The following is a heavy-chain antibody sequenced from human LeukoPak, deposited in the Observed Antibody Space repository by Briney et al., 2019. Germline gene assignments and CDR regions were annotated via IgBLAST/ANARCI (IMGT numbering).Heavy chain of an antibody. CDR3: ATERLGRGYDFGIQH. Sequence: GASVKVSCKVSGYTLTELSMHWVRQAPGKGLEWMGGFDPEDGETIYAQKCQGRVTMTEATSTDTAYTELSSLRSEDTAVYYCATERLGRGYDFGIQHWGQGTLVTVSS. V-gene: IGHV1-24*01. CDR2: FDPEDGET. J-gene: IGHJ1*01. CDR1: GYTLTELS. D-gene: IGHD5-12*01.